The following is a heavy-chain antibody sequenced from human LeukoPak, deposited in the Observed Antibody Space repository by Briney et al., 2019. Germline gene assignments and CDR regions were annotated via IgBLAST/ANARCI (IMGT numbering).Heavy chain of an antibody. J-gene: IGHJ2*01. D-gene: IGHD1-14*01. CDR3: ARRGSGASLEYYFDL. Sequence: ASVKVSCKTSGYTFSNFGINWVRQAPGQGLEWMGWISGNNDNPNYGQKFQGRFTVTTDSSTSTAYMELRNLRFDDTAVYYCARRGSGASLEYYFDLWGRGTLVTVSS. V-gene: IGHV1-18*01. CDR1: GYTFSNFG. CDR2: ISGNNDNP.